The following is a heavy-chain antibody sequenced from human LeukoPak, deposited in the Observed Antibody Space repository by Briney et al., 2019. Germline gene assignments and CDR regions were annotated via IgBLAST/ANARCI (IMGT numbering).Heavy chain of an antibody. J-gene: IGHJ4*02. CDR1: GFTFSSYG. V-gene: IGHV3-30*18. CDR3: AKGRHYGGNSDYFDY. Sequence: ERSLRLFCAASGFTFSSYGMHWVRQAPGKGLEWVAVISYDGSNKYYADSVKGRFTISRDNSKNTLYLQMNSLRAEDTAVYYCAKGRHYGGNSDYFDYWGQGTLVTVSS. D-gene: IGHD4-23*01. CDR2: ISYDGSNK.